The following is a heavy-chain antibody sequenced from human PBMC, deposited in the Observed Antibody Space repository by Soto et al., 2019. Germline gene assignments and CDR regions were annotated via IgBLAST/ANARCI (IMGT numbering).Heavy chain of an antibody. Sequence: GASVKVSCKASGYTFTSYYMHWVRQAPGQGLEWMGIINPSGGSTSYAQKFQGRVTMTRDTSTSTVYMELSSLRSEDTAVYYCARGSIVVVPAASLPYYGMDVWGQGTTVTVSS. CDR3: ARGSIVVVPAASLPYYGMDV. V-gene: IGHV1-46*03. CDR2: INPSGGST. D-gene: IGHD2-2*01. J-gene: IGHJ6*02. CDR1: GYTFTSYY.